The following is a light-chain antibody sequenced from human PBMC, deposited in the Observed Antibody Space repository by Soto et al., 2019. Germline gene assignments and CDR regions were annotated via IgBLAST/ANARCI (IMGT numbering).Light chain of an antibody. Sequence: QSALTQPASVSGSPGQSITISCTGTSSDVGGYNYVSWYQQHPGKAPKLMIYDVSNQPSGVSNRFSGSKSGNTASLTISGLQAEDEADYSCSSYTSSSTLRVFGPGTKVTVL. V-gene: IGLV2-14*01. J-gene: IGLJ1*01. CDR2: DVS. CDR1: SSDVGGYNY. CDR3: SSYTSSSTLRV.